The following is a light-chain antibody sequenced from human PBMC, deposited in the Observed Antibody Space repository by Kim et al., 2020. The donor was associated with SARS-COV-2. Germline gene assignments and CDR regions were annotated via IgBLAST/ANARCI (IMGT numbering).Light chain of an antibody. CDR1: SGSIASNY. CDR2: EDD. Sequence: NFMLTQPHSVAESPGKTVTISCTRSSGSIASNYVQWYQQRPGSFPTIVIYEDDQRPSGVPDRISGSIDSSSNSASLTISGLKTEDEADYSCRPYDNSNQVFGGGTQLTVL. J-gene: IGLJ3*02. V-gene: IGLV6-57*01. CDR3: RPYDNSNQV.